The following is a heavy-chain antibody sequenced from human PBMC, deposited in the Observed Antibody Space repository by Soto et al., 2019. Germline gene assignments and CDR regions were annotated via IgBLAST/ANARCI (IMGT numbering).Heavy chain of an antibody. J-gene: IGHJ4*02. V-gene: IGHV3-30*18. CDR3: AKEQLAAFDY. Sequence: QVQLVESGGGVVQPGRSLRLSCAASGFTFSSYGMHWVRQAPGKGLEWVAVISYDGSNKYYADSVKGRFTISRDNSKNTLYLQMNSLRAEDTAVYYCAKEQLAAFDYWGQVTLVTVSS. CDR2: ISYDGSNK. CDR1: GFTFSSYG. D-gene: IGHD6-6*01.